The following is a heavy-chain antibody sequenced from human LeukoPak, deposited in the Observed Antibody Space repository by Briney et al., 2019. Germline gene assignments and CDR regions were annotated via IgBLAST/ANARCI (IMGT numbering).Heavy chain of an antibody. D-gene: IGHD6-13*01. CDR3: ARGRLSSSWPPIDY. CDR2: MNPNSGNT. J-gene: IGHJ4*02. V-gene: IGHV1-8*03. Sequence: GASVKSSCKASGYTFTSYDINWVREATGQGLEWMGWMNPNSGNTGYAQKFQGRVTITRNTSISTAYMELSSLRSEDTAVYYCARGRLSSSWPPIDYWGQGTLVTVSS. CDR1: GYTFTSYD.